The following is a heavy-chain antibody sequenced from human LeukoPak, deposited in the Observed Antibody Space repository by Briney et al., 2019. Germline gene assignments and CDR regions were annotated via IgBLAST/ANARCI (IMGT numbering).Heavy chain of an antibody. V-gene: IGHV4-4*07. CDR1: GDSTSNIC. CDR2: IDANRNT. J-gene: IGHJ4*02. Sequence: SETLSLTCTVSGDSTSNICWNWIRQAAGKGLEWIVSIDANRNTDYSPSLNSRLIMSMDTSRNQFSLTLSTVTASETARYNCAKARTTYYYGRDAWRTHLNYYFFSWGQGTLVTVSS. CDR3: AKARTTYYYGRDAWRTHLNYYFFS. D-gene: IGHD3-10*01.